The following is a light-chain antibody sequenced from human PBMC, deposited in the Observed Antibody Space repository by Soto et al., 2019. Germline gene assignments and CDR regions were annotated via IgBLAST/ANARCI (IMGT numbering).Light chain of an antibody. J-gene: IGKJ5*01. CDR3: QQLNSYPF. Sequence: DIQLTQSPSFLSASVGDRVTITCRASQGISSYLAWYQQKPGKAPKLLIYAASTLQSGVPSRFSGSGSGTEFTLTISSLQPEDFATYHCQQLNSYPFFGQGTRLEIK. CDR2: AAS. CDR1: QGISSY. V-gene: IGKV1-9*01.